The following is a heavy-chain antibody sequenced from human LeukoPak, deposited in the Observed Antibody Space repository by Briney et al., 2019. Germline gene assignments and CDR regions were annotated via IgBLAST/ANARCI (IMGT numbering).Heavy chain of an antibody. CDR3: ATAPSNYYYYYYMDV. J-gene: IGHJ6*03. V-gene: IGHV4-34*01. Sequence: SETLSLTCAVYGGSFSGYYWSWIRQPPGKGLEWIGEINHSGSTNYNPSLKSRVTISVDTSKNQFSLKLNSVTAADTAVYCCATAPSNYYYYYYMDVWGKGTTVTVSS. CDR2: INHSGST. CDR1: GGSFSGYY.